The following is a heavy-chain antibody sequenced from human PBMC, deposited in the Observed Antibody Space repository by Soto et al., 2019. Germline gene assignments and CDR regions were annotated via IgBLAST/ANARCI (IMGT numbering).Heavy chain of an antibody. D-gene: IGHD3-16*01. CDR2: INGYTGNT. J-gene: IGHJ6*02. CDR1: GYTFTSYG. V-gene: IGHV1-18*01. CDR3: ARSWVTGKGGIDV. Sequence: ASVKVSCKASGYTFTSYGLSWVRQAPGQGLEWMGWINGYTGNTNYAQKFQGRVTMTTDTSTNTAYLDLWTLISDDTAVYYCARSWVTGKGGIDVWGQGTTVTLCS.